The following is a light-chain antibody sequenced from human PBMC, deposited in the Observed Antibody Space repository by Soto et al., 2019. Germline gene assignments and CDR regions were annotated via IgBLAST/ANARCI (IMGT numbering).Light chain of an antibody. J-gene: IGKJ4*02. Sequence: DIQMTQSPSTLSPSVGDRVSITCRASQSVGNSWVWYQQRPGKAPKLLIFDASTLESGVPSKFSGSGSDTEFTFTISSLQPDDSATYYCQQYNTYGLTFGGGTKVDIK. CDR2: DAS. V-gene: IGKV1-5*01. CDR1: QSVGNS. CDR3: QQYNTYGLT.